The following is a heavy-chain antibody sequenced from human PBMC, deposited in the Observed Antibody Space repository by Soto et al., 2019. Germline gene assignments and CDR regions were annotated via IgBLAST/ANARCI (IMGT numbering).Heavy chain of an antibody. D-gene: IGHD2-15*01. Sequence: QVQLVQSGAEVKKPGASVKVSCKASGYTFTSYAMHWVRQAPGQRLEWMGWINAGNGNTKYSQKFQGRVTITRDTSARTADMERSSLRSEDTAVYYCAGVSYCSGGSCPHRLNWFDPWGQGTMVTVSS. CDR1: GYTFTSYA. J-gene: IGHJ5*02. CDR3: AGVSYCSGGSCPHRLNWFDP. V-gene: IGHV1-3*01. CDR2: INAGNGNT.